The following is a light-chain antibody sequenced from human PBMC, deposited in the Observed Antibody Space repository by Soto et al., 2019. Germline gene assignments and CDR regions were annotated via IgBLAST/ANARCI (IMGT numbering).Light chain of an antibody. CDR2: DAS. V-gene: IGKV3D-15*01. CDR3: QQYNNWPPIT. CDR1: QSVRSN. J-gene: IGKJ5*01. Sequence: EIVLTQSPGTLSVSAGERATLSCRARQSVRSNLAWYQQKPGQAPRLLIYDASTRATGIPARFSGSGSGTEFILTISSLQSEDFGVYYCQQYNNWPPITFGQGTRLEI.